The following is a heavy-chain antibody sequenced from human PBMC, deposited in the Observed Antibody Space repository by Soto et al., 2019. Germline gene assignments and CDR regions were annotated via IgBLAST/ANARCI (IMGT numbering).Heavy chain of an antibody. D-gene: IGHD5-18*01. CDR3: ARVPGDMVAMVYIYPLDGREPLSDVDV. V-gene: IGHV3-30*04. J-gene: IGHJ6*02. CDR2: ISFDGSNK. CDR1: GFTFSYYP. Sequence: QMQLVESGGGAVQPGRSLRLSCAASGFTFSYYPMHWVRQAPGKGLEWVAVISFDGSNKYYADSVKGRFTISRDNFKNTLYLQMKSLRGEDTAVYYCARVPGDMVAMVYIYPLDGREPLSDVDVWGQGTTVTVSS.